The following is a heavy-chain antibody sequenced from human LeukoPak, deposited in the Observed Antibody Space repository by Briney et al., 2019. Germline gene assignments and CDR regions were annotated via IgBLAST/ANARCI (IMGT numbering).Heavy chain of an antibody. V-gene: IGHV3-21*01. J-gene: IGHJ4*02. CDR3: ARESEYSTNAFDY. CDR1: GFTFSSYS. Sequence: GGSLRLSCAASGFTFSSYSMNWVRQAPGKGLEWVSSISSSSSYILYADSVKGRFTISRDNAKNSLYLQMNSLRAEDTAVYYCARESEYSTNAFDYWGQGTLVTVSS. CDR2: ISSSSSYI. D-gene: IGHD6-6*01.